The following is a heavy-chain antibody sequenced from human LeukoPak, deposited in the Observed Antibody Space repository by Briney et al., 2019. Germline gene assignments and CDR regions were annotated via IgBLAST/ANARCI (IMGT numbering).Heavy chain of an antibody. J-gene: IGHJ4*02. CDR2: IKGDGSEK. D-gene: IGHD6-19*01. V-gene: IGHV3-7*03. CDR1: GFTFSNYW. CDR3: AKDHRSSGWPYYFDY. Sequence: PGGSLRLSCAASGFTFSNYWMSWVRQVPGKGLEWVGNIKGDGSEKNYVDSVKGRFTISRDNAKNTLYLQMNSLRAEDTAVYYCAKDHRSSGWPYYFDYWGQGTLVTVSS.